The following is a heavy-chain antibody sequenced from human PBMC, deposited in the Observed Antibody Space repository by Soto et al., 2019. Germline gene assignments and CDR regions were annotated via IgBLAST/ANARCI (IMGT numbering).Heavy chain of an antibody. D-gene: IGHD5-12*01. J-gene: IGHJ4*02. CDR2: IYYSGAT. CDR3: APVGIGTTTVDY. Sequence: QLQLRESGPGLVQPSETLSLTCLVSGGSISSSTYYWGWIRQPPGKGLEWIGSIYYSGATYYNPSLTSRITISMDSSKNHFSLKLTSVTAADTAIYYCAPVGIGTTTVDYWGQGTLVTVSS. V-gene: IGHV4-39*02. CDR1: GGSISSSTYY.